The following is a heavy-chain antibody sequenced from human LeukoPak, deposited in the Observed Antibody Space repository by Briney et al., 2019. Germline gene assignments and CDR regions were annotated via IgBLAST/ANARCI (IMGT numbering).Heavy chain of an antibody. Sequence: GGSLRLSCAASGFTFSSYAMHWVRQAPGKGLEWVAVISYDGSNKYYADSVKGRFTISRDNSKNTLYLQMNSLRAEDTAVYYCARASRQQQLDAWGQGTLVTVSS. J-gene: IGHJ5*02. D-gene: IGHD6-13*01. CDR3: ARASRQQQLDA. V-gene: IGHV3-30*04. CDR1: GFTFSSYA. CDR2: ISYDGSNK.